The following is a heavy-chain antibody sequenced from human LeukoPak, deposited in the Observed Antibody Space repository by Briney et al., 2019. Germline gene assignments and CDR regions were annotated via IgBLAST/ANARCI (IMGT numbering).Heavy chain of an antibody. D-gene: IGHD6-13*01. CDR3: AATSSSWYRFDY. V-gene: IGHV3-30-3*01. CDR2: ISYDGSNK. CDR1: GFTFSSYA. Sequence: GGSLRLSCAASGFTFSSYAMHWVRQAPGKGLEWVAVISYDGSNKYYADSVKGRFTISRDNSKNTLYLQMNSLRAEDTAVYYCAATSSSWYRFDYWGQGTLVTVSS. J-gene: IGHJ4*02.